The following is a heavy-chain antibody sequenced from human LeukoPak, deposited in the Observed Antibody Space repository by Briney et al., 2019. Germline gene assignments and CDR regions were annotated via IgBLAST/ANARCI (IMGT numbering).Heavy chain of an antibody. CDR1: GGSISSYY. D-gene: IGHD3-3*01. CDR2: IYYSGST. V-gene: IGHV4-59*12. CDR3: ARVVRYDFWSGYYNFDY. J-gene: IGHJ4*02. Sequence: SETLSLTCTVSGGSISSYYWSWIRQPPGKGLEWIGYIYYSGSTNYNPSLKSRVTISVDTSKNQFSLKLSSVTAADTAVYYCARVVRYDFWSGYYNFDYWGQGTLVTVSS.